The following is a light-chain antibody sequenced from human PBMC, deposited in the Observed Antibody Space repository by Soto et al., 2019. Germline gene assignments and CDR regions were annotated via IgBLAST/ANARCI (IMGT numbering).Light chain of an antibody. CDR1: QDVKSW. Sequence: IQMTQSPSSVSASVGDRVTITCRASQDVKSWLAWYQQKPGKAPKLLINAASTLHTGAPSRFSGSGAGTEFNCTISSLQSEDFATYYCQQGISFPLTFGGGTRVEIK. J-gene: IGKJ4*01. CDR2: AAS. V-gene: IGKV1-12*01. CDR3: QQGISFPLT.